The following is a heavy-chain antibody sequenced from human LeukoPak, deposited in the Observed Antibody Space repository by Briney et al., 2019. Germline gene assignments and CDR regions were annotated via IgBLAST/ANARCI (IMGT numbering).Heavy chain of an antibody. CDR1: GGSFSGYY. Sequence: PSETLSLTCAVYGGSFSGYYWSWIRQPPGKGLEWIGEINHSGSTNYNPSLKSRVTISVDTSKNQFSLKLSSVTAADTAVYYCASLRGLMVHYYYYMDVWGKGTTVTISS. CDR3: ASLRGLMVHYYYYMDV. V-gene: IGHV4-34*01. D-gene: IGHD3-10*01. CDR2: INHSGST. J-gene: IGHJ6*03.